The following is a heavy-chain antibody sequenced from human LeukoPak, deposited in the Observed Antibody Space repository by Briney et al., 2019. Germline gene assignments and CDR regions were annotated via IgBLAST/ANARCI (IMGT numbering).Heavy chain of an antibody. CDR3: AREDIVVVPAMGY. J-gene: IGHJ4*02. D-gene: IGHD2-2*01. CDR1: VFSFSIYW. V-gene: IGHV3-74*01. Sequence: GGSLRLSCAASVFSFSIYWMHWVREAPGKGRVWVSRSNSDGSSTSYADSVKGRFTISRDNAKNTLYLQMNSLRAEDTAVYYCAREDIVVVPAMGYWGQGTLVTVSS. CDR2: SNSDGSST.